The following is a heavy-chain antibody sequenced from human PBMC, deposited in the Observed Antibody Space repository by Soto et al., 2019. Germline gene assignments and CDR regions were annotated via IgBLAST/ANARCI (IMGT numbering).Heavy chain of an antibody. Sequence: GGSLRLSCAASGFTFSSYWMHWVRQAPGKGLVWVSRIKSDGSSTSYADSVKGRFTISRDNAKNTLYLQMNSLRAEDTAVYHCARADYSHDYSNFYFDFWGQGTLVTVSS. V-gene: IGHV3-74*01. CDR2: IKSDGSST. J-gene: IGHJ4*02. CDR3: ARADYSHDYSNFYFDF. D-gene: IGHD4-4*01. CDR1: GFTFSSYW.